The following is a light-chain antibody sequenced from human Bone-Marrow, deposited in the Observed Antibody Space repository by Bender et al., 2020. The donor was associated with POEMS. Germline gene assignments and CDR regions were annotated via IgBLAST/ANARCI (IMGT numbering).Light chain of an antibody. CDR3: QVWDSSSSHPGV. V-gene: IGLV3-21*02. J-gene: IGLJ1*01. CDR2: DDT. CDR1: NIGVDS. Sequence: SFVLTQPPSVSVAPGQTATITCGGNNIGVDSVHWYQQKAGQAPVLVVYDDTRRPSGIPERFSGSNSGNTATLTISRVEAGDEGDYYCQVWDSSSSHPGVFGAGTKVTVL.